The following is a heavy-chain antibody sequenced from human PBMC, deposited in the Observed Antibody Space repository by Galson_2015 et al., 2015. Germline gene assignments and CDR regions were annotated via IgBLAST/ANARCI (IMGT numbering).Heavy chain of an antibody. CDR3: AKGDGGYASYGTD. V-gene: IGHV3-30*18. CDR2: ISYDESLA. Sequence: SLRLSCAGSGFTFSRFGMHWGRQAPGTGLEWLAVISYDESLAHYADSLNGRFTISRDNSKNTLFLVMNSLRREDTAVYYCAKGDGGYASYGTDWGPGTLVTVSS. D-gene: IGHD2-15*01. J-gene: IGHJ4*02. CDR1: GFTFSRFG.